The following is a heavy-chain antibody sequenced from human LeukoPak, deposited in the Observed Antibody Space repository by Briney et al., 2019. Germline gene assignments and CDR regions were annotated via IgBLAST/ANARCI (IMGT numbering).Heavy chain of an antibody. CDR2: ISGTGSIV. D-gene: IGHD1-26*01. Sequence: GGSLRLSCAASGFTFSSYWMSWVRQAPGKGLEWVSYISGTGSIVYYADSVKGRFTISRDNAKNSLYLQMNSLRAEDTAVYYCAGLEWELSPYYWGQGTLVTVSS. CDR1: GFTFSSYW. J-gene: IGHJ4*02. CDR3: AGLEWELSPYY. V-gene: IGHV3-48*04.